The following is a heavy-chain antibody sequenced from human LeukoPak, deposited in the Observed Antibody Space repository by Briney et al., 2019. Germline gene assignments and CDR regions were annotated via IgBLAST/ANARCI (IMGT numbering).Heavy chain of an antibody. D-gene: IGHD1-26*01. Sequence: GGSLRLSCTASGFTFGDYAISWVRQAPGKGLMWVSRINSDDSSISYADSVKGRFTISRENARNTLYLQMSSLKAEDTAVYYCARDHLGGSSFLDYWGQGILVTVSS. CDR1: GFTFGDYA. V-gene: IGHV3-74*01. J-gene: IGHJ4*02. CDR2: INSDDSSI. CDR3: ARDHLGGSSFLDY.